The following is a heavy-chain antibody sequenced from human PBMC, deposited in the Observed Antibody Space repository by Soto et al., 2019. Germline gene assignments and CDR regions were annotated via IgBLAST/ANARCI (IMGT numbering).Heavy chain of an antibody. CDR3: ARGLYGSGSYRWFDP. V-gene: IGHV4-4*02. CDR2: IYHSGST. Sequence: QVQLQESGPGLVKPSWTLSLTCAVSGGSISSSNWWSWVRQPPGKGLEWIGEIYHSGSTNYNPSLKIRFTIAVDKSKNQCSLKLSSVTAADTAVYYCARGLYGSGSYRWFDPWGQGTLVTVSS. J-gene: IGHJ5*02. CDR1: GGSISSSNW. D-gene: IGHD3-10*01.